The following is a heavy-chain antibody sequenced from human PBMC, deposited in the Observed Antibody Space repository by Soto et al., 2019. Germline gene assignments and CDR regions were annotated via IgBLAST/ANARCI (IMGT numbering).Heavy chain of an antibody. Sequence: QVQLQQWGAGLLKPSETLSLTCAVYGGSFSGYYWSWIRQPPGKGLEWIGEINHSGSTNYNPSLKSRVTISVDTSKNQFSLKLSSVTAADTAVYYCAGGTPENHDAFDIWGQVAMVTVSS. J-gene: IGHJ3*02. CDR3: AGGTPENHDAFDI. CDR2: INHSGST. CDR1: GGSFSGYY. V-gene: IGHV4-34*01.